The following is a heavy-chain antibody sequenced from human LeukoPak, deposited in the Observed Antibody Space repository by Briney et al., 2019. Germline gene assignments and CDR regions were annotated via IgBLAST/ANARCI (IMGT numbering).Heavy chain of an antibody. CDR1: GGSSSSSRYY. Sequence: PSETLSLTCTVSGGSSSSSRYYWGWIRQPPGKGLQWIGSIYYSGSTYYNPSLKSRVFISVDTSKNHFSLKLSCVTAADTAVYYCARHPYQLLWLTWFDPWGQGTLVTVSS. J-gene: IGHJ5*02. CDR3: ARHPYQLLWLTWFDP. D-gene: IGHD2-2*01. CDR2: IYYSGST. V-gene: IGHV4-39*01.